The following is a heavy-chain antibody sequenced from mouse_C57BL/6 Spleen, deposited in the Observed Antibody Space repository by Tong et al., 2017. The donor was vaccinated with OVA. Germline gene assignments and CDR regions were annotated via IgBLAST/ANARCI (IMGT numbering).Heavy chain of an antibody. CDR1: GFTFSDYG. D-gene: IGHD2-5*01. Sequence: EVQLQESGGGLVKPGGSLKLSCAASGFTFSDYGMHWVRQAPEKGLEWVAYISSGSSTIYYADTVKGRFTISRDNAKNTLYLQMSSLKSEDTAMYYCARDRAYSNPYYAMDYWGQGTSVTVSS. CDR3: ARDRAYSNPYYAMDY. V-gene: IGHV5-17*03. CDR2: ISSGSSTI. J-gene: IGHJ4*01.